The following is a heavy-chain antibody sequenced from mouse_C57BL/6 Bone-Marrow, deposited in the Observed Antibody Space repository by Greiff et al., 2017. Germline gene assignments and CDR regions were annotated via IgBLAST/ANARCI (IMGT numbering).Heavy chain of an antibody. CDR3: ARKVTYYAMDY. V-gene: IGHV1-63*01. CDR2: IYPGGGYT. Sequence: VQLQQSGAELVRPGTSVKMSCKASGYTFTNYWIGWAKQRPGHGLEWIGDIYPGGGYTNYNEKFKGKATLTADKSSSTAYMQLSSLTSEDSAVYYCARKVTYYAMDYWGQGTSVTVSS. J-gene: IGHJ4*01. CDR1: GYTFTNYW. D-gene: IGHD2-13*01.